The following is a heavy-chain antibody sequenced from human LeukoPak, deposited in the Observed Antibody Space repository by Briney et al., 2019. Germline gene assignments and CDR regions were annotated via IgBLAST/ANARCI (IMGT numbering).Heavy chain of an antibody. CDR2: IFNGGGT. Sequence: PGGALILSCAASGFTVSSNYMRWVRQAPGKGLEGVSVIFNGGGTYYADSVKRRFTISRDNSKNTLYLRMNSLRAEDTAVYYCARGRGYSGYACDAFDIWGQGTMVTVSS. J-gene: IGHJ3*02. CDR3: ARGRGYSGYACDAFDI. D-gene: IGHD5-12*01. CDR1: GFTVSSNY. V-gene: IGHV3-66*01.